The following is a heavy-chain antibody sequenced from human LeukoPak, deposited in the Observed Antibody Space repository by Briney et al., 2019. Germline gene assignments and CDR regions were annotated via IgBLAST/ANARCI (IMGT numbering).Heavy chain of an antibody. Sequence: ASVTVSCKASGGTFSSYAISWVRQAPGQGLEWMGGIIPIFGTANYAQKFQGRVTITADESTSTAYMELSSLRSEDTAVYYCACWPYYYDSSGYRPDYWGQGTLVTVSS. CDR2: IIPIFGTA. V-gene: IGHV1-69*13. CDR1: GGTFSSYA. CDR3: ACWPYYYDSSGYRPDY. J-gene: IGHJ4*02. D-gene: IGHD3-22*01.